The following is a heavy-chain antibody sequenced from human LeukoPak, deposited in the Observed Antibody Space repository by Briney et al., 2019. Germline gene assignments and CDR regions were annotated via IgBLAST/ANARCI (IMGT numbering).Heavy chain of an antibody. V-gene: IGHV3-7*01. CDR1: GFTFTNYW. J-gene: IGHJ4*02. CDR2: INQDESVK. CDR3: AGDPGSSAFDY. D-gene: IGHD5/OR15-5a*01. Sequence: GGSLRLSGAASGFTFTNYWMTWVRQAPGKGLEFVANINQDESVKNYVDSVKGRFTISRDNAENSLHLQMNSLRVEDTAVYYCAGDPGSSAFDYWGQGTLVTVSS.